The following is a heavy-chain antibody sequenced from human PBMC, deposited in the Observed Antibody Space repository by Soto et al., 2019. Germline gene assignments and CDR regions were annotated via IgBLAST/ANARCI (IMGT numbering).Heavy chain of an antibody. CDR2: IYTSGST. J-gene: IGHJ3*02. CDR1: GGSISSYY. D-gene: IGHD3-9*01. Sequence: QVQLQESGPGLVKPSETLSLTCTVSGGSISSYYWSWIRQPAGKGLEWIGRIYTSGSTNYNPSLKSRVTMSVETSKNQFSLKLSSVTAADTAVYYCARDSSYDILTGYPHDAFDIWGQGTMVTVSS. V-gene: IGHV4-4*07. CDR3: ARDSSYDILTGYPHDAFDI.